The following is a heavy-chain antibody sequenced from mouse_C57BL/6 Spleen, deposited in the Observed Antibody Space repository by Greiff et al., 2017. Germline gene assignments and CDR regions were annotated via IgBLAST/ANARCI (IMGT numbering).Heavy chain of an antibody. CDR2: ISSGGDYI. Sequence: EVMLMESGEGLVKPGGSLKLSCAASGFTFSSYAMSWVRQTPEKRLEWVAYISSGGDYIYYADTVKGRFTISRDNARNTLYLQMSSLKSEDTAMYYCTRVDSSGYGFAYWGQGTLVTVSA. V-gene: IGHV5-9-1*02. CDR1: GFTFSSYA. J-gene: IGHJ3*01. D-gene: IGHD3-2*02. CDR3: TRVDSSGYGFAY.